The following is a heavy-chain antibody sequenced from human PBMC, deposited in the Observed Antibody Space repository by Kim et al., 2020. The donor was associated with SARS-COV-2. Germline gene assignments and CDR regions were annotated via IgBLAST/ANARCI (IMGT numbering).Heavy chain of an antibody. Sequence: SETLSLTCTVSGYSISSGYYWGWIRQPPGKGLEWIGSIYHSGSTYYNPSLKSRVTISVDTSKNQFSLKLSSVTAADTAVYYCAHEAGYYDSSGFGWYFDLWGRGTLVTVSS. CDR3: AHEAGYYDSSGFGWYFDL. D-gene: IGHD3-22*01. J-gene: IGHJ2*01. V-gene: IGHV4-38-2*02. CDR2: IYHSGST. CDR1: GYSISSGYY.